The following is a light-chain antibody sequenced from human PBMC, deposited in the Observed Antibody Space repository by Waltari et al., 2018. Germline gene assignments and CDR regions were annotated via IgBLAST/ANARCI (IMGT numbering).Light chain of an antibody. CDR3: MQGTHWPYT. CDR2: RVS. CDR1: QRLAHSDGNTH. V-gene: IGKV2-30*02. J-gene: IGKJ2*01. Sequence: EVVMTQSPLSLPVTLGQPASISCKSSQRLAHSDGNTHFNWFKQRPGQSPRRLIYRVSNRDSGVPDRFSGSGSGTDFTLKISRVEAEDVGVYYCMQGTHWPYTFGQGTKLDIK.